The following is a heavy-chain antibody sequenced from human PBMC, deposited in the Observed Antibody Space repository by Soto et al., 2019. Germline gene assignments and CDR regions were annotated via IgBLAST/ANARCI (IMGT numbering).Heavy chain of an antibody. V-gene: IGHV3-23*01. Sequence: GGSLRLSCAASGFTFSNYAMSWVRQAPGKGLEWVSVISSRGGSTYYADSVKGRFTISRDNSKNTLYLQMNSLRAEDTAVYYCAKDLPDPGYYWGQGTLVTVSS. J-gene: IGHJ4*02. CDR1: GFTFSNYA. CDR3: AKDLPDPGYY. CDR2: ISSRGGST.